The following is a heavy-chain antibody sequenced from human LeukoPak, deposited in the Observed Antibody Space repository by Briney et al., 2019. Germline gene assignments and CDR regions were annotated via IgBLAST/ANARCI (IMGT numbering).Heavy chain of an antibody. Sequence: SETLSLTCTVSGGSLNNHYWSWIRQTPGNGLEWIGYIYSSGTKNYNPSLKSRVTISVDTSKNQISLNLRSVTAPDTAVYYCARAHRPYYLDCWGQGTLVT. CDR3: ARAHRPYYLDC. J-gene: IGHJ4*02. V-gene: IGHV4-59*11. CDR2: IYSSGTK. CDR1: GGSLNNHY.